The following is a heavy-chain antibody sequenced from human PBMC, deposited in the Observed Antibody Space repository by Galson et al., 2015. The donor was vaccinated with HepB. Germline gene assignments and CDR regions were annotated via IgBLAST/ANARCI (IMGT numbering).Heavy chain of an antibody. CDR3: ARGHVVPAAIISEYYFDY. CDR2: INHSGST. CDR1: GGSFSGYY. V-gene: IGHV4-34*01. Sequence: ETLSLTCAVYGGSFSGYYWSWIRQPPGKGLEWIGEINHSGSTNYNPSLKSRVTISVDTSKNQFSLKLSSVTAADTAVYYCARGHVVPAAIISEYYFDYWGQGTLVTVSS. J-gene: IGHJ4*02. D-gene: IGHD2-2*01.